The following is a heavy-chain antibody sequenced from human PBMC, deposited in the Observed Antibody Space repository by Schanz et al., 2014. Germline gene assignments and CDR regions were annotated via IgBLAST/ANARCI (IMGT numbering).Heavy chain of an antibody. CDR3: ARDGDVDY. CDR2: ISGSGGDT. Sequence: EVQLLESGGGLVQPGGSLRLSCVASGFTFFGSFAMSWVRQAPGKGLEWVSTISGSGGDTYPADSVKGRFTIARDNSKNTLYLQVNSLRAEDTAVYYCARDGDVDYWGQGTLVTVSS. J-gene: IGHJ4*02. V-gene: IGHV3-23*01. CDR1: GFTFFGSFA.